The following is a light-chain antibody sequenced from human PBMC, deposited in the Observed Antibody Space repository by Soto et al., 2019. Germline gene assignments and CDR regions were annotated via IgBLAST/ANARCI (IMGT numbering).Light chain of an antibody. V-gene: IGLV2-23*01. Sequence: QSVLTQPASVSGSPGQSITISCTGTRSDVGSYNLVSWYQQHPGKAPKLMIYEGSKRPSGVSNRFSGSKSGNTASLTISGVQAEDVADYYCCSYAGSSSLVFGTGTKLTVL. J-gene: IGLJ1*01. CDR3: CSYAGSSSLV. CDR1: RSDVGSYNL. CDR2: EGS.